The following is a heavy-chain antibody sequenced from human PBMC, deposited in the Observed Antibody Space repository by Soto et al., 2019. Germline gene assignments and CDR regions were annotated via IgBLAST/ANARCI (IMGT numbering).Heavy chain of an antibody. Sequence: PGGSLRLSCTASGFTFGDYAMSWFRQAPGKGLEWVGFIRSKAYGGTTEYAASVKGRFTISRDDSKSIAYLQMNSLKTEDTAVYYCTREDIVLVPAANYYYYGMDVWGQGTTVTVSS. J-gene: IGHJ6*02. CDR3: TREDIVLVPAANYYYYGMDV. D-gene: IGHD2-2*01. CDR1: GFTFGDYA. V-gene: IGHV3-49*03. CDR2: IRSKAYGGTT.